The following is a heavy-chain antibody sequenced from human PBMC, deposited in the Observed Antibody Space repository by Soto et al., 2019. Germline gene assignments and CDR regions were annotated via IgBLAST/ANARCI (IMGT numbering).Heavy chain of an antibody. D-gene: IGHD1-1*01. V-gene: IGHV3-15*07. Sequence: EVQLVESGGGLVKPGGSLRLSCAVSGFTFNKVWMNWVRQAPGKGLEWVGRIKSKIDGGTTDYAAAVKGRFTITRDDSKATLYLQMNSLKTEGTAAYFCTTGRDDLLYWGQGTRVTVSS. CDR3: TTGRDDLLY. CDR2: IKSKIDGGTT. CDR1: GFTFNKVW. J-gene: IGHJ4*02.